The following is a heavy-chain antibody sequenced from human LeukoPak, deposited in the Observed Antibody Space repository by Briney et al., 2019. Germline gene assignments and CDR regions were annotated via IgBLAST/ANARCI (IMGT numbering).Heavy chain of an antibody. Sequence: GGSLRLSCAASGFTFSSYGMHWVRQAAGKGLEWVSAISGSGGSTYYADSVKGRFTISRDNSKNTLYLQMNSLRAEDTAVYYCAKPSIYYDFWSGSYYFDYWGQGTLVTVSS. V-gene: IGHV3-23*01. CDR1: GFTFSSYG. D-gene: IGHD3-3*01. J-gene: IGHJ4*02. CDR3: AKPSIYYDFWSGSYYFDY. CDR2: ISGSGGST.